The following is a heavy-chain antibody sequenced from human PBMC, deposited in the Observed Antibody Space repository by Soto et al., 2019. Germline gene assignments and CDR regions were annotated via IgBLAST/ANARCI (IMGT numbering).Heavy chain of an antibody. J-gene: IGHJ6*02. V-gene: IGHV4-4*02. CDR3: ARDIRGNYDFWNKYYYYYGMDV. CDR1: GGSISSSNL. CDR2: IYHSGST. D-gene: IGHD3-3*01. Sequence: PSETLSLTCAVSGGSISSSNLWSWVRQPPGKGLEWIGEIYHSGSTNYNPSLKSRVTISVDKSKNQFSLKLSSVTAADTAVYYCARDIRGNYDFWNKYYYYYGMDVWGQGTTVTVSS.